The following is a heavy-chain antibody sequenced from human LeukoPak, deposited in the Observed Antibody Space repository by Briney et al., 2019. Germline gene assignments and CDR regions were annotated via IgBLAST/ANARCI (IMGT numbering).Heavy chain of an antibody. D-gene: IGHD1-26*01. CDR3: ARESGGSGSYGEDYYYGMDV. CDR2: IYSGGST. J-gene: IGHJ6*02. CDR1: GFTVSSNY. Sequence: GGSLRLSCAASGFTVSSNYMSWVRQAPGKGLEWVSVIYSGGSTYYADSVKGRFTISRDNSKNTLYLQMNSLRAEDTAVYYCARESGGSGSYGEDYYYGMDVWGQGTTVTVSS. V-gene: IGHV3-53*01.